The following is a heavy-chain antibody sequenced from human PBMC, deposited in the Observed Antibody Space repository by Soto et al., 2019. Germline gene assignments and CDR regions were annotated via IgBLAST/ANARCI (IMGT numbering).Heavy chain of an antibody. CDR2: IYYSGST. D-gene: IGHD3-3*01. V-gene: IGHV4-39*01. J-gene: IGHJ5*02. CDR3: ARHERGYDFWSGYTNWFDP. Sequence: QLQLRESGPGLVKPSETLSLTCTVSGGSISSSSYYWGWIRQPPGKGLEWIGSIYYSGSTYYNPSLKSRVTISVDTSKNQFSLKLSSVTAADTAVYYCARHERGYDFWSGYTNWFDPWGQGTLVTVSS. CDR1: GGSISSSSYY.